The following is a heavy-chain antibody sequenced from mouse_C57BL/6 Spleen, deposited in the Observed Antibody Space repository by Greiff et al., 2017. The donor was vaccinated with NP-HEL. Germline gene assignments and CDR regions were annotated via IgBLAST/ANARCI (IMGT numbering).Heavy chain of an antibody. V-gene: IGHV1-80*01. CDR3: ARKDYGSSFYYAMDY. D-gene: IGHD1-1*01. Sequence: QVQLKESGAELVKPGASVKISCKASGYAFSSYWMNWVKQRPGKGLEWIGQIYPGDGDTNYNGKFKGKATLTADKSSSTAYMQLSSLTSEDSAVYCSARKDYGSSFYYAMDYWGQGTSVTVSS. CDR1: GYAFSSYW. CDR2: IYPGDGDT. J-gene: IGHJ4*01.